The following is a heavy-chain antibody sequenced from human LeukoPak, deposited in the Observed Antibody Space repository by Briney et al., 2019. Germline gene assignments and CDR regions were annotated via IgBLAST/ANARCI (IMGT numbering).Heavy chain of an antibody. CDR2: ISWNSGSI. CDR3: AKDKFLGFHGSGWFDY. D-gene: IGHD6-19*01. CDR1: GFTFDDYA. J-gene: IGHJ4*02. Sequence: PGRSPRLSCAASGFTFDDYAMHWVRQAPGKGLEWVSGISWNSGSIGYADSVKGRFTISRDNAKNSLYLQMNSLRAEDMALYYCAKDKFLGFHGSGWFDYWGQGTLVTVSS. V-gene: IGHV3-9*03.